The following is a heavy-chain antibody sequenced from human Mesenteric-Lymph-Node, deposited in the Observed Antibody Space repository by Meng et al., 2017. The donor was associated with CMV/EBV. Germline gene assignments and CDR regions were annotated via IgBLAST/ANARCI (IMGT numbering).Heavy chain of an antibody. Sequence: ASVKVSCKASGYTFTDYYIHWVRQAPGHGLEWIGWINPNNGGINFEEKFQGRVTMTRDTSTSTVYMELSSLRSEDTAVYYCARYGDFWSGYYFIAPWGQGTLVTVSS. CDR3: ARYGDFWSGYYFIAP. V-gene: IGHV1-2*02. CDR1: GYTFTDYY. CDR2: INPNNGGI. D-gene: IGHD3-3*01. J-gene: IGHJ5*02.